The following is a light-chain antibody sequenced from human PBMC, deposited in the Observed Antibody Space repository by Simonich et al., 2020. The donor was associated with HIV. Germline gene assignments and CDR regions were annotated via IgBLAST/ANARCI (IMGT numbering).Light chain of an antibody. V-gene: IGKV4-1*01. J-gene: IGKJ1*01. CDR1: QSVLHSSNNKNY. Sequence: DIVMTQSPDSLAVSLGERATINCKSSQSVLHSSNNKNYLAWYQQKPGQPPKRLIYCAATRESGFPDRFSGSGSGTDFTLTISSLQAEDVAVYYCQQYNNWPRGTFGQGTKVEIK. CDR2: CAA. CDR3: QQYNNWPRGT.